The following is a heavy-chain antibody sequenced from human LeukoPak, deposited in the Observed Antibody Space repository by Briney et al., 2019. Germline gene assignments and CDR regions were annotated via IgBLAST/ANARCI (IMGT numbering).Heavy chain of an antibody. CDR3: VCGSGRWLEFDY. J-gene: IGHJ4*02. V-gene: IGHV1-24*01. D-gene: IGHD1-26*01. Sequence: ASVKVSCKVSGYTLTELSMHWVRQAPGKGLEWMGGFDPEDGETIYAQKFQGRVTMTEDTSTDTAYMELSSLRSEDTAVYYCVCGSGRWLEFDYWGQGTLVTVSS. CDR1: GYTLTELS. CDR2: FDPEDGET.